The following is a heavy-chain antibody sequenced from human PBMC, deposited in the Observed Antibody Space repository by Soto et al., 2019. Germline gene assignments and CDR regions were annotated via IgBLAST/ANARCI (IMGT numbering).Heavy chain of an antibody. CDR1: GGSISSGHYY. Sequence: SETLSLTCTVSGGSISSGHYYWNWIRQPPGKGLEWIGNIYYSGNTDCNPSLKSRVTISVDTSKNQFSLNLSSVTAADSAVYYCAGQPTAGSFYDLGSYYYYYGMDVWGQGTTVT. CDR3: AGQPTAGSFYDLGSYYYYYGMDV. D-gene: IGHD3-16*01. V-gene: IGHV4-30-4*01. J-gene: IGHJ6*02. CDR2: IYYSGNT.